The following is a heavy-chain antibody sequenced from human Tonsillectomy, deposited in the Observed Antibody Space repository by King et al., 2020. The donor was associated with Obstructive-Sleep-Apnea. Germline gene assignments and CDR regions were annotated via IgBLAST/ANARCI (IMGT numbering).Heavy chain of an antibody. CDR3: AKDSGERYFDWLLEVKGFDY. Sequence: VQLVESGGGLVQPGGFLSLSCAASGFTFSSYAMSWVRQAPGKGLQGVFDISGSCDRTYYDDSVKGRFIISRDLSKNTLYLQMNSLRAEDKAVYYCAKDSGERYFDWLLEVKGFDYWGQGTLVTVSS. J-gene: IGHJ4*02. CDR2: ISGSCDRT. D-gene: IGHD3-9*01. CDR1: GFTFSSYA. V-gene: IGHV3-23*04.